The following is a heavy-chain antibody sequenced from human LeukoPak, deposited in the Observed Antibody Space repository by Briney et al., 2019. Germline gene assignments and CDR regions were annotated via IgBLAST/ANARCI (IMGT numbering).Heavy chain of an antibody. CDR2: LSYGGTNK. D-gene: IGHD3-3*01. V-gene: IGHV3-30-3*01. CDR1: GFTFSDYA. CDR3: ARDRSGYANDAFDF. Sequence: PGGSLRLPCAASGFTFSDYAMHWVRQAPGKGLEWVAVLSYGGTNKYYADSVKGRFTISRDNSKNTMFLQMNSLRAEDTAVYYCARDRSGYANDAFDFWGQGTMVTVSS. J-gene: IGHJ3*01.